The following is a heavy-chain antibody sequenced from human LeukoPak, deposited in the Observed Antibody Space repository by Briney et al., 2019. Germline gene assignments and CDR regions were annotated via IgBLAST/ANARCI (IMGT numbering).Heavy chain of an antibody. D-gene: IGHD1-26*01. CDR3: AREGTVGATNGGAFDI. CDR1: GYTFTGYY. V-gene: IGHV1-2*02. Sequence: GASVKVSCKASGYTFTGYYMHWVRQAPGQGLEWMGWINPNSGGTNYAQKFQGRVTMTRDTSISTAYMELSRLRSDDTAVYYCAREGTVGATNGGAFDIWGQGTMVTVSS. J-gene: IGHJ3*02. CDR2: INPNSGGT.